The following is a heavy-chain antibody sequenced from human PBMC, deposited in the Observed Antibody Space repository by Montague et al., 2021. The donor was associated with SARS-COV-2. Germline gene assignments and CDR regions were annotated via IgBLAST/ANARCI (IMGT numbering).Heavy chain of an antibody. CDR1: GGSISSSNW. J-gene: IGHJ3*02. CDR2: IYYSGST. CDR3: AGSPPGIAAAGTVAAFDI. V-gene: IGHV4-39*01. Sequence: SETLSLTCAVSGGSISSSNWWSWVRQPPGKGLEWIGSIYYSGSTYYNPSLKSRVTISVDTSKNQFSLKLSSVTAADTAVYYCAGSPPGIAAAGTVAAFDIWGQGTMVTVSS. D-gene: IGHD6-13*01.